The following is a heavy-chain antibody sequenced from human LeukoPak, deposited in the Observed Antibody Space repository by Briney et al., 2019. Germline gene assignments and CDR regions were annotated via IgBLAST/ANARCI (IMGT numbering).Heavy chain of an antibody. CDR1: GFTFDDYA. Sequence: GGSLRLSCAASGFTFDDYAMHWVRQAPGKGQEWVSGISWNSGSIGYADSVKGRFTISRDNAKNSLYLQMNSLRAEDVALYYCAKDYGSGSSVYDYMDVWGKGTTVTVSS. D-gene: IGHD3-10*01. V-gene: IGHV3-9*03. J-gene: IGHJ6*03. CDR2: ISWNSGSI. CDR3: AKDYGSGSSVYDYMDV.